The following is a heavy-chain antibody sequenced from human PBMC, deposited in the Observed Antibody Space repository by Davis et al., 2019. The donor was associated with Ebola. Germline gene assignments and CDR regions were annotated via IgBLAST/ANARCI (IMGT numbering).Heavy chain of an antibody. D-gene: IGHD3-3*01. V-gene: IGHV3-15*01. J-gene: IGHJ6*02. CDR1: GLTFSNAW. Sequence: GESLKISCAASGLTFSNAWMSWVRQAPGKGLEWVGRIKSKTDGGTTDYAAPVKGRFTISRDDSKNTLYLQMNSLKTEDTAVYYCTTGYDFWSGLLRYYGMDVWGQGTTVTVSS. CDR3: TTGYDFWSGLLRYYGMDV. CDR2: IKSKTDGGTT.